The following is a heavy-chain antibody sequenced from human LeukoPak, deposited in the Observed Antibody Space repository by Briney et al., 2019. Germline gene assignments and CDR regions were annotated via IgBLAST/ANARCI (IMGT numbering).Heavy chain of an antibody. D-gene: IGHD3-9*01. CDR1: GYTFTSYG. V-gene: IGHV1-18*01. Sequence: ASVKVSCKASGYTFTSYGISWVRQAPGQGLEWMGWISAYNGNTNYAQKLQSRVTMTTDTSTSTAYMELRSLRSDDTAAYYCARGDILTGYHPGDYWGQGTLVTVSS. CDR2: ISAYNGNT. CDR3: ARGDILTGYHPGDY. J-gene: IGHJ4*02.